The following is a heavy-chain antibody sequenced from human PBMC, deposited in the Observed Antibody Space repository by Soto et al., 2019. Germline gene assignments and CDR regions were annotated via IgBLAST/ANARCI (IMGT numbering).Heavy chain of an antibody. CDR2: IRYDGTEK. Sequence: PGGSLRLSCAWSGFIFSSFALHWVRQAPGKGLEWVAVIRYDGTEKYNGDSVKGRFTISRDNSKNTVYLEMTSLKAEDTAVYYCARDFTQVGPLDFWGQGTLVTVSS. CDR1: GFIFSSFA. V-gene: IGHV3-33*01. J-gene: IGHJ4*02. D-gene: IGHD1-26*01. CDR3: ARDFTQVGPLDF.